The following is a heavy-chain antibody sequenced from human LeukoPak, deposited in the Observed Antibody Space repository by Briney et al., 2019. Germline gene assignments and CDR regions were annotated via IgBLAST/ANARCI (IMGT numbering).Heavy chain of an antibody. Sequence: GGSLRLSCAASGFTFDDYAMHWVRQAPGKGLEWVSGISWNSGSIGYADSVRGRFTISRDDSKNTLYLQMNSLRAEDTALYYCAHDPNWEMDYWGQGVLVTVSS. V-gene: IGHV3-9*01. J-gene: IGHJ4*02. CDR2: ISWNSGSI. CDR1: GFTFDDYA. CDR3: AHDPNWEMDY. D-gene: IGHD7-27*01.